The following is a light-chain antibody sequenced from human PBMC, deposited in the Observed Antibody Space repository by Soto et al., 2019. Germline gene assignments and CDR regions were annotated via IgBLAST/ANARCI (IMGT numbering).Light chain of an antibody. CDR2: EVN. J-gene: IGLJ3*02. CDR3: CLSPGSLTWL. CDR1: SSDVGDSSH. Sequence: QSALTQPRSVSGSPGQSVTISCTATSSDVGDSSHVSWYQLHPGKAPKLMIYEVNNRPSGVPDRFSGSKSGSTASLTISGLQAEDEAEYYCCLSPGSLTWLFGGGTKLTVL. V-gene: IGLV2-11*01.